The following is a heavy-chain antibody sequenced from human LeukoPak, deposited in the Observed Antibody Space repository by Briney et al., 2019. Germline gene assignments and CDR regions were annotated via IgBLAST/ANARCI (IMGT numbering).Heavy chain of an antibody. CDR3: ARSCSSTSCYRGLYYYYYMDV. CDR1: GGSISSYY. CDR2: IYTSGST. V-gene: IGHV4-4*08. Sequence: SETLSLTCTVSGGSISSYYWSWIRQPPGKGLEWIGRIYTSGSTNYNPSLKSRVTISVDTSKNQFSLKLSSVTAADTAVYYCARSCSSTSCYRGLYYYYYMDVWGKGTTVTVSS. J-gene: IGHJ6*03. D-gene: IGHD2-2*02.